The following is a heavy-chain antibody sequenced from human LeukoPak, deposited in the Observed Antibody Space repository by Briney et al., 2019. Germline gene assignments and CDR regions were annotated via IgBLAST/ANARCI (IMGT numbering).Heavy chain of an antibody. V-gene: IGHV4-39*07. CDR3: ARATGRWLHEFDP. J-gene: IGHJ5*02. CDR2: IYHSGNT. CDR1: GDSISISSSY. D-gene: IGHD5-12*01. Sequence: SETLSLTCTVSGDSISISSSYWGWIRQPPGKGLEWIGSIYHSGNTYYNPSLKSRVTISVDTSKNQFSLKLSSVTASDTAVYYCARATGRWLHEFDPWGQGTLVTVSS.